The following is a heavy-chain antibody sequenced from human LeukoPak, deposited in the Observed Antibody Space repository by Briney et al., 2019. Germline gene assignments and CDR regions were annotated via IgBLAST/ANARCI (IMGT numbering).Heavy chain of an antibody. V-gene: IGHV3-20*01. CDR3: ARGDLRYFDWLPSIYYFDY. Sequence: GGSLRLSCAASGFTFDDYGMSWVRPAPGKGLEWVSGFNWNGGSTGYADSVKGRFTISRDNAKNSLYLQMNSLRAEDTALYHCARGDLRYFDWLPSIYYFDYWGQGTLVTVSS. CDR2: FNWNGGST. CDR1: GFTFDDYG. D-gene: IGHD3-9*01. J-gene: IGHJ4*02.